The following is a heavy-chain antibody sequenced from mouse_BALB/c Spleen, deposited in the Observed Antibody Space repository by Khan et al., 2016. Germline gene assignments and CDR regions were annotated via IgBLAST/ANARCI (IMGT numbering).Heavy chain of an antibody. V-gene: IGHV1S56*01. J-gene: IGHJ3*01. CDR3: ARHYRYSWFVY. D-gene: IGHD2-14*01. Sequence: QVQLKQSGPELVKPGTSVRISCKAPGYTFTNYYIHWLKQGPGQGLDWIGWIFPGNVNTKYNEKFKGKATLTVDKSSTTVYMNLSSLTSEDSAVYFCARHYRYSWFVYGGQGTLVTVSA. CDR2: IFPGNVNT. CDR1: GYTFTNYY.